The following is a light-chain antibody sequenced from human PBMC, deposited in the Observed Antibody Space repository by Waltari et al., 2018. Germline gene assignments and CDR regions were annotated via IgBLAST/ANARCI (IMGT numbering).Light chain of an antibody. V-gene: IGKV1-5*03. Sequence: DIRMTQSHSTLSASVGDRVTIPCRASQSISSGLAWYQQKPGKAPKLLIYKASSLESGVPSRFSGSGSGTEFTLTISSLQPDDFATYYCQQYNSYPWTFGQGNKVEIK. CDR3: QQYNSYPWT. CDR1: QSISSG. J-gene: IGKJ1*01. CDR2: KAS.